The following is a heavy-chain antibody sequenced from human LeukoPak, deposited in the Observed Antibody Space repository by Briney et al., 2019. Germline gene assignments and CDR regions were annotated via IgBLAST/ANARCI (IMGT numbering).Heavy chain of an antibody. CDR1: GGSMSNYY. J-gene: IGHJ3*02. V-gene: IGHV4-39*01. CDR2: IYYSGST. CDR3: ARPDSGTYVARAFDI. D-gene: IGHD1-26*01. Sequence: SETLSLTCTDSGGSMSNYYWGWFRQPPGKGLEWIGSIYYSGSTYYTPSLKSRATISVDTSKNQFSLKLSSVTAADTAVYYCARPDSGTYVARAFDIWGQGSLISVPS.